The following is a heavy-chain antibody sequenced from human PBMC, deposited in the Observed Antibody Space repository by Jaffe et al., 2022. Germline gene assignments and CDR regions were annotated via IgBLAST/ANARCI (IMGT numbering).Heavy chain of an antibody. J-gene: IGHJ4*02. D-gene: IGHD1-1*01. V-gene: IGHV4-34*01. CDR3: ARTTSGTTGTTNY. Sequence: QVQLQQWGAGLLKPSENLSLNCTLSSGSLSGFFWTWIRQPPGKGLEWIGEINHRGTTNYNPSLKSRLTMSLDPSKNQFSLRLSSVTAADTAMYYCARTTSGTTGTTNYWGQGTLVTISS. CDR2: INHRGTT. CDR1: SGSLSGFF.